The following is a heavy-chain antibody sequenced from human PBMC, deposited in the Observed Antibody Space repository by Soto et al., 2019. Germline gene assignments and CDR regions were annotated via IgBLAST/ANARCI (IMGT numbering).Heavy chain of an antibody. CDR1: GGTFSSYA. V-gene: IGHV1-69*13. CDR2: IIPIFGTA. Sequence: SSVKVSCKASGGTFSSYAISWVRQAPGQGLEWMGGIIPIFGTANYAQKFQGRVTITADESTSTAYMELSSLRSEDTAVYYCASPVVAATGYYYYGMDVWGQGTTVTVSS. J-gene: IGHJ6*02. CDR3: ASPVVAATGYYYYGMDV. D-gene: IGHD2-15*01.